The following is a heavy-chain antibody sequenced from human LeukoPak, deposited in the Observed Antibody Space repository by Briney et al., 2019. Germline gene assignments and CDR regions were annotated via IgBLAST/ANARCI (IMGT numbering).Heavy chain of an antibody. CDR3: AKLLAPPAADISSHAFDI. Sequence: GGSLRLSCAASGFTFSSYGMHWVRQAPGKGLEWVAVISYDGSNKYYADSVKGRFTISRDNSKNTLYLQMNSLRAEDTAVYYCAKLLAPPAADISSHAFDIWGQGTMVTVSS. CDR2: ISYDGSNK. V-gene: IGHV3-30*18. D-gene: IGHD6-13*01. CDR1: GFTFSSYG. J-gene: IGHJ3*02.